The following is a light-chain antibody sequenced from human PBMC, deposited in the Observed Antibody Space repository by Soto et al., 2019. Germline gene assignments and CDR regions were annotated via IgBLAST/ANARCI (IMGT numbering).Light chain of an antibody. Sequence: EVLLTQSPATLSFTPGESATLSCRASQPINTYLGWYQQKSGQSPRLLIYDASNRAADIPARFSASGFGTDFTLPISSLTPEDFGTYYCHHRTNWPPEDTFGQGTKLEIK. V-gene: IGKV3-11*01. CDR1: QPINTY. CDR2: DAS. CDR3: HHRTNWPPEDT. J-gene: IGKJ2*01.